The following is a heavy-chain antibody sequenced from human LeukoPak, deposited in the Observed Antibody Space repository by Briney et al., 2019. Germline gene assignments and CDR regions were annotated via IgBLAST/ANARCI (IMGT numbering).Heavy chain of an antibody. V-gene: IGHV3-30-3*01. CDR3: AGEQLWSAVFDY. J-gene: IGHJ4*02. CDR2: ISYDGSNK. D-gene: IGHD5-18*01. Sequence: PGGSLRLSCAASGFTFSSYAMHWVRQAPGKGLEWVAVISYDGSNKYYADSVKGRFTISRDNSKNTLYLQMNSLRAEDTAVYYCAGEQLWSAVFDYWGQGTLVTVSS. CDR1: GFTFSSYA.